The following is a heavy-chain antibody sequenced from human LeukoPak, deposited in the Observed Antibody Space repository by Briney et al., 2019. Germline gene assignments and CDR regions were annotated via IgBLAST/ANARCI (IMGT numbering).Heavy chain of an antibody. Sequence: GGSLRLSCAASGFTVSSNYMSWVRQAPGKGLEWVSYISSSSSTIYYADSVKGRFTISRDNAKNSLYLQMNSLRAEDTAVYYCARDIGYYYDSSGYYSSDYWGQGTLVTVSS. CDR3: ARDIGYYYDSSGYYSSDY. D-gene: IGHD3-22*01. CDR2: ISSSSSTI. V-gene: IGHV3-48*01. J-gene: IGHJ4*02. CDR1: GFTVSSNY.